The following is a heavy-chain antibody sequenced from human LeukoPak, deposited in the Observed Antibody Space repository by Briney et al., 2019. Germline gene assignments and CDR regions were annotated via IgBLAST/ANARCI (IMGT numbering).Heavy chain of an antibody. CDR2: ISSSSSYI. V-gene: IGHV3-21*01. CDR1: GFTFSSYS. CDR3: ARDFVGARGN. D-gene: IGHD1-26*01. J-gene: IGHJ4*02. Sequence: PGGSLRLSCAASGFTFSSYSINWVRQAPGKGLEWVSSISSSSSYIYYADSVKGRFTISRDNAKNSLFLQMNSLRAEDTAVYYCARDFVGARGNWGQGTLVTVSS.